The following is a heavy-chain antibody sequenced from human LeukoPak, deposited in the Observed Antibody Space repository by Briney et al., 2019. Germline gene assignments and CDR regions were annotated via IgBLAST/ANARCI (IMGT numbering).Heavy chain of an antibody. V-gene: IGHV1-69*02. D-gene: IGHD3-22*01. CDR1: GGTFSSYT. CDR3: ARAHGTHSSGYYDY. J-gene: IGHJ4*02. CDR2: IIPILGIA. Sequence: SLKVSCKASGGTFSSYTISGVRQAPGQGLYWMGRIIPILGIADYAQKFQGRVTITADKSTSTAYMELSSLRSEDTAVYYCARAHGTHSSGYYDYWGQGTLVTVSS.